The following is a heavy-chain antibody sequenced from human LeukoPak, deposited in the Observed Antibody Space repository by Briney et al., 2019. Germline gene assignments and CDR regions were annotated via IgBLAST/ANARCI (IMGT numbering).Heavy chain of an antibody. CDR2: INHSGST. CDR3: AREGGYYYDSRLDY. Sequence: SETLSLTCAVYGGSFSGYYWSWIRQPPVKGLEWIREINHSGSTNYNPSLKSRVTISVDTSKNQFSLKLSSVTAADTAVYYCAREGGYYYDSRLDYWGQGTLVTVSS. CDR1: GGSFSGYY. J-gene: IGHJ4*02. V-gene: IGHV4-34*01. D-gene: IGHD3-22*01.